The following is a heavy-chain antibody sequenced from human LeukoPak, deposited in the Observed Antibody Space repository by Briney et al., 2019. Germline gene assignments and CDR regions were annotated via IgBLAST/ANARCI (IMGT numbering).Heavy chain of an antibody. J-gene: IGHJ4*02. Sequence: GASVKVSCKASGYTFTSYGISWVRQAPGQGLEWMGWISAYNGNTNYAQKLQGRVTMTTDTSTSTAYMELRSLRSDDTAVYYCARVEYYDSSGYYSPSYFDYWGQGTLVTVSS. D-gene: IGHD3-22*01. CDR3: ARVEYYDSSGYYSPSYFDY. V-gene: IGHV1-18*01. CDR1: GYTFTSYG. CDR2: ISAYNGNT.